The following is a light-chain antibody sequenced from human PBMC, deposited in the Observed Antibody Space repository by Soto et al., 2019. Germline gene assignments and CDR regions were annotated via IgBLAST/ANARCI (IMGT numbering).Light chain of an antibody. Sequence: EIVLTQSPGTLSLSPGERATLSCRASQSVSSNLAWYQQKPGQAPSLLIYGASTRAPGIPARFSGSGSGTDFTLTISRLEPEDFAVYYCQQYGGSPWTFGQGTKVDI. CDR1: QSVSSN. CDR2: GAS. J-gene: IGKJ1*01. V-gene: IGKV3-20*01. CDR3: QQYGGSPWT.